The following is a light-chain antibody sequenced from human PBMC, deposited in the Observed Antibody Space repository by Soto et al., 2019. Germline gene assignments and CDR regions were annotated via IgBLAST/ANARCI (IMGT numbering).Light chain of an antibody. Sequence: EIVMTQSPATLSVSPGERATLSCRASQSVSSTLAWYQQKPGQAPRLLIYGASTRATGIPARFSGSGSGTECTLTISSLQSEDFAVYYCQQYNNWPLLTFGGGTKVEIK. CDR1: QSVSST. J-gene: IGKJ4*01. V-gene: IGKV3-15*01. CDR2: GAS. CDR3: QQYNNWPLLT.